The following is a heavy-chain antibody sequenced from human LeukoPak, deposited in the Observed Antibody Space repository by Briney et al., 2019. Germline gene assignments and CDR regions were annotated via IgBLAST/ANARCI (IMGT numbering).Heavy chain of an antibody. CDR2: ISGSGGST. CDR3: ARGVWGSYRSTPPYDY. V-gene: IGHV3-23*01. D-gene: IGHD3-16*02. J-gene: IGHJ4*02. CDR1: GFTFSSYG. Sequence: GGTLRLSCAASGFTFSSYGMSWVRQAPGKGLEWVSAISGSGGSTYYADSVKGRFTISRDNSKNTLYLQMGSLRAEDMAVYYCARGVWGSYRSTPPYDYWGQGTLVTVSS.